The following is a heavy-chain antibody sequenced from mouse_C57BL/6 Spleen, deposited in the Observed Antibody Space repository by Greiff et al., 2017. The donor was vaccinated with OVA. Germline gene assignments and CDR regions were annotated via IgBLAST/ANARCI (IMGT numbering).Heavy chain of an antibody. CDR2: ISSGGSYT. Sequence: EVKVVESGGDLVKPGGSLKLSCAASGFTFSSYGMSWVRQTPDKRLEWVATISSGGSYTYYPDSVKGRFTISRDNAKNTLYLQMSSLKSEDTAMYYCARIYSDYAMDYWGQGTSVTVSS. J-gene: IGHJ4*01. V-gene: IGHV5-6*01. CDR3: ARIYSDYAMDY. D-gene: IGHD2-1*01. CDR1: GFTFSSYG.